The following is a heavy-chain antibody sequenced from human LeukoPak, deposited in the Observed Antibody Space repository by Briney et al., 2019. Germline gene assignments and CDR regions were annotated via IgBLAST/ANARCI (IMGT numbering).Heavy chain of an antibody. Sequence: PSQTLSLTCAGSGDISSSNSAAWHGIRQAPARGLERLGRTYYRSKLYMDYGVSVKSRITFNADTSNNQFSLQLTSVTPEDTAVYYCARDISGRFDYWGQGTLVTVSS. CDR1: GDISSSNSAA. J-gene: IGHJ4*02. CDR2: TYYRSKLYM. D-gene: IGHD3-10*01. CDR3: ARDISGRFDY. V-gene: IGHV6-1*01.